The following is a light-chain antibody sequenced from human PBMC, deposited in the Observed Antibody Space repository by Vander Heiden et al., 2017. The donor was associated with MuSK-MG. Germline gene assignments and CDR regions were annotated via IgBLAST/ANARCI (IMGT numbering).Light chain of an antibody. V-gene: IGKV3-15*01. CDR2: GGS. CDR3: QQYKNWPPYT. Sequence: DIVLTQSPATLSVSPGARATISCRASPTINNKLGWYQQKPGQAPRLLIYGGSTRATGIPARFSGSGYGTEFTLTINSRQSEDFALYYCQQYKNWPPYTFGQGTKMEIK. J-gene: IGKJ2*01. CDR1: PTINNK.